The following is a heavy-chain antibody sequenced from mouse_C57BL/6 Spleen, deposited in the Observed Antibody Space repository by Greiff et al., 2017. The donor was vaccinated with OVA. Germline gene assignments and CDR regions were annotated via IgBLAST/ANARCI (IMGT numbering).Heavy chain of an antibody. Sequence: EVMLVESGEGLVKPGGSLKLSCAASGFTFSSYAMSWVRQTPEKRLEWVAYISSGGDYIYYADTVKGRFTISRDNARNTLYLQMSSLKSEDTAMYYCTRDYYDYDWYFDVWGTGTTVTVSS. V-gene: IGHV5-9-1*02. CDR2: ISSGGDYI. CDR3: TRDYYDYDWYFDV. D-gene: IGHD2-4*01. J-gene: IGHJ1*03. CDR1: GFTFSSYA.